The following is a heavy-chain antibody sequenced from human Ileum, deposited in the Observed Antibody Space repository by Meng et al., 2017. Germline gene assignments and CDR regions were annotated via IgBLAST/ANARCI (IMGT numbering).Heavy chain of an antibody. CDR1: GFTFSSYS. CDR3: ASDY. V-gene: IGHV3-21*01. CDR2: ISSTSGYI. Sequence: VQLVGSGGGLVKSRGSLRLSCGASGFTFSSYSMNWVRQAPGKGLEWVSSISSTSGYIYYADSVKGRFTISRDNAKNSLYLQMNSLRAEDTAVYYCASDYWGQGTLVTVSS. J-gene: IGHJ4*02.